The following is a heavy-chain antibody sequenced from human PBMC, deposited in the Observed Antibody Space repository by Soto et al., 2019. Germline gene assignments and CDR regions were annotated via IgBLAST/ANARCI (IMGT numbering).Heavy chain of an antibody. V-gene: IGHV3-30*18. Sequence: QVQLVESGGGVVQPGRSLRLSCAASGFTFSSYGMHWVRQAPGKGLEWVAVISYDGSNKYYADSVKGRFTISRDNSKNTLYLQMNSLRAEDTAVYYCAKAPGYYGSGLFDYWGQGTLVTVSS. CDR1: GFTFSSYG. J-gene: IGHJ4*02. CDR3: AKAPGYYGSGLFDY. D-gene: IGHD3-10*01. CDR2: ISYDGSNK.